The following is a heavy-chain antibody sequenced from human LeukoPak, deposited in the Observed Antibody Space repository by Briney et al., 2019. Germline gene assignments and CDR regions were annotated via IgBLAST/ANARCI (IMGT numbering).Heavy chain of an antibody. CDR3: AKRGVVIRVILVGFHKEAYYFDS. CDR1: GITLSNYA. J-gene: IGHJ4*02. CDR2: ISGSGGGT. D-gene: IGHD3-22*01. Sequence: GGSLRLSCAVSGITLSNYAMSWVRQAPGKGLEWVAGISGSGGGTNYADSVKGRFTISRDYPKNTLYLQMNNLRADDTAVYFCAKRGVVIRVILVGFHKEAYYFDSWGQGALVTVSS. V-gene: IGHV3-23*01.